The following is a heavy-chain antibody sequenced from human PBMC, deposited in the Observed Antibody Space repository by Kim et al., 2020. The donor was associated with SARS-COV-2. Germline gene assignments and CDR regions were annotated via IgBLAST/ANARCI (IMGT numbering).Heavy chain of an antibody. D-gene: IGHD3-9*01. Sequence: GGSLRLSCAASGFTFSSYGMHWVRQAPGKGLEWVAVIWYDGSNKYYAYSVKGRFTISRDNSKNTLYLQMNSLRAEDTAVYYCAKDEGYYDILTGYFARGMDVWGQGTTVTVSS. CDR3: AKDEGYYDILTGYFARGMDV. CDR1: GFTFSSYG. J-gene: IGHJ6*02. V-gene: IGHV3-33*06. CDR2: IWYDGSNK.